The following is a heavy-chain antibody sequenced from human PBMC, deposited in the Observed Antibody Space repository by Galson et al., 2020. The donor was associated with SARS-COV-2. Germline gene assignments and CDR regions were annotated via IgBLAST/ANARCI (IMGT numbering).Heavy chain of an antibody. CDR2: IFPNGRA. D-gene: IGHD3-10*01. J-gene: IGHJ4*02. Sequence: ETSETLSLTCAVSGVPVSSGGYSWSWIRQPPGQGLEWLGFIFPNGRAIYNPSRNNRLSVSVDGSNNQSSLRLSSVTAAHTAVYFWARGLGTNYYALHFNFWGQGTLVTVSS. CDR1: GVPVSSGGYS. CDR3: ARGLGTNYYALHFNF. V-gene: IGHV4-30-2*01.